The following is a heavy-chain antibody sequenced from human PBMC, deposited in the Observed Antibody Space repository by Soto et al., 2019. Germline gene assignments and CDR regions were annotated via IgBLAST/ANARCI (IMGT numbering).Heavy chain of an antibody. CDR1: GLTFSSYA. CDR2: ISGSGGST. J-gene: IGHJ4*02. D-gene: IGHD3-22*01. Sequence: GGSLRLSCAASGLTFSSYAMSWVRQTPGKGLEWVSAISGSGGSTYYADSVKGRFTISRDNSKNTLYLQMNSLRAEDTAVYYCAKDSRYYDSSGYYDYWGQGTLVTVSS. V-gene: IGHV3-23*01. CDR3: AKDSRYYDSSGYYDY.